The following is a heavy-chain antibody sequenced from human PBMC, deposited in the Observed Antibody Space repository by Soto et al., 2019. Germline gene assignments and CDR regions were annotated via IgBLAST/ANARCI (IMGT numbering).Heavy chain of an antibody. D-gene: IGHD6-6*01. CDR2: IYYSGST. V-gene: IGHV4-39*01. CDR1: GGSISSSSYY. CDR3: AIRALSIAARTDAFDI. Sequence: SETLSLTCTVSGGSISSSSYYWGWIRQPPGKGLEWIGSIYYSGSTYYNPSLKSRVTISVDTSKNQFSLKLSSVTAADTAVYYCAIRALSIAARTDAFDIWGQGTMVTVSS. J-gene: IGHJ3*02.